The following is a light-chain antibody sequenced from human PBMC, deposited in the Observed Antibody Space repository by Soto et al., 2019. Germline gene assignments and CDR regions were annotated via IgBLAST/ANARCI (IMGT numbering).Light chain of an antibody. CDR2: GAS. Sequence: EIVVTQSPGTLSLSPGERATLSCRASQSVSSSYLAWYQQKHGQAPRPLIYGASSRATGIPDRFSGSGSGTDFTLTISRLEPEDFAVYYCPQYGSASITLGQGTGLEIK. CDR1: QSVSSSY. J-gene: IGKJ5*01. CDR3: PQYGSASIT. V-gene: IGKV3-20*01.